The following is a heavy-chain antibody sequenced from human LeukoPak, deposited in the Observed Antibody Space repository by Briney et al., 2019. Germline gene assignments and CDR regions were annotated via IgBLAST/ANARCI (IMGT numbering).Heavy chain of an antibody. Sequence: GGSLRLSCAASGFTFSSYALSWVRQAPGKGLEWVSGIRVSGSTYYPDSVTGRFTISRDNSENTLYLQMSGLRAEDTAIYYCAKGTGDTAYYFDFWGQGVLVTVSS. D-gene: IGHD7-27*01. J-gene: IGHJ4*02. V-gene: IGHV3-23*01. CDR3: AKGTGDTAYYFDF. CDR2: IRVSGST. CDR1: GFTFSSYA.